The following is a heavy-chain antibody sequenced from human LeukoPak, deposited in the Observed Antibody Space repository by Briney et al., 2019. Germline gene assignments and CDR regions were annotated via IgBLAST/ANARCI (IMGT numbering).Heavy chain of an antibody. V-gene: IGHV4-39*07. J-gene: IGHJ4*02. CDR1: GDSISSSSNW. CDR3: ARGFLYGSGSYYWYY. Sequence: PSGTLSLTCTVSGDSISSSSNWWGWIRQPPGKGLEWIGEINHSGSTNYNPSLKSRVTISVDTSKNQFSLKLSSVTAADTAVYYCARGFLYGSGSYYWYYWGQGTLVTVSS. CDR2: INHSGST. D-gene: IGHD3-10*01.